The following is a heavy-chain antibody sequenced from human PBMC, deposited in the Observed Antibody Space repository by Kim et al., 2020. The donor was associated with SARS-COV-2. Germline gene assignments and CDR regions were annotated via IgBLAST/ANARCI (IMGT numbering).Heavy chain of an antibody. CDR2: MNPNSGNT. V-gene: IGHV1-8*01. CDR3: ARGRGSAPRWLGGQNWFDP. Sequence: ASVKVSCKASGYTFTSYDINWVRQATGQGLEWMGWMNPNSGNTGYAQKFQGRVTMTRNTSISTAYMELSSLRSEDTAVYYCARGRGSAPRWLGGQNWFDPWGQGTLVTVSS. J-gene: IGHJ5*02. CDR1: GYTFTSYD. D-gene: IGHD3-16*01.